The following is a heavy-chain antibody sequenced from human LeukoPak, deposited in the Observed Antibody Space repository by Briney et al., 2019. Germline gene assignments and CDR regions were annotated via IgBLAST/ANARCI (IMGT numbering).Heavy chain of an antibody. CDR1: GGSITSSYY. V-gene: IGHV4-39*01. Sequence: SETLSLTCTVSGGSITSSYYWGWIRQPPGKGLEWIGSISSSGGTYYNPSLKSRFTMSVDTSKSQFSLKLNSVTAADTAVYSCARQERRDGSPKGCFDIWGQGTMVTASS. CDR2: ISSSGGT. CDR3: ARQERRDGSPKGCFDI. J-gene: IGHJ3*02. D-gene: IGHD5-24*01.